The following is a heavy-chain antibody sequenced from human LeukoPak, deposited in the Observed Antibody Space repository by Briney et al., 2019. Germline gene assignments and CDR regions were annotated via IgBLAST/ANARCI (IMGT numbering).Heavy chain of an antibody. CDR1: GFTFSSYG. CDR2: ISGSGGST. Sequence: TGGSLRLSCAASGFTFSSYGMSWVRQAPGKGLEWVAAISGSGGSTYYADSVKGRFTISRDNSKNSVYLQLNSLRPEDTAMYYCVSMVRGIGYWGQGTLVTVSS. CDR3: VSMVRGIGY. V-gene: IGHV3-23*01. D-gene: IGHD3-10*01. J-gene: IGHJ4*02.